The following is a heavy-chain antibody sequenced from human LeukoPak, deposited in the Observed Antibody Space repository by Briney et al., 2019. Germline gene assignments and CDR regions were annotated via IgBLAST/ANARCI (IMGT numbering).Heavy chain of an antibody. D-gene: IGHD3-3*01. Sequence: GASVKVSCKASGYTFTGYYMHWVRQAPGQGLEWMGWINPNSGGTNYAQKLQGRVTMTTDTSTSTAYMELRSLRSDDTAVYYCAGDQSVEEWLGPTDYWGQGTLVTVSS. J-gene: IGHJ4*02. V-gene: IGHV1-2*02. CDR1: GYTFTGYY. CDR2: INPNSGGT. CDR3: AGDQSVEEWLGPTDY.